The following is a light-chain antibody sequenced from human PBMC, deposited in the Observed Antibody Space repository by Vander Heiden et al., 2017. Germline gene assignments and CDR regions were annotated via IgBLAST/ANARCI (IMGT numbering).Light chain of an antibody. CDR1: QSISSG. J-gene: IGKJ1*01. V-gene: IGKV1-5*03. CDR2: KAS. Sequence: DIQMTQSPSTLSASVGDRVTITCRASQSISSGLAWYQQKPGKAPKLLIYKASSLEGGVPSRFSGSGSGTEFTLTISRPQPDDFASYYCQQCNTSPWTFGQGTKVEIK. CDR3: QQCNTSPWT.